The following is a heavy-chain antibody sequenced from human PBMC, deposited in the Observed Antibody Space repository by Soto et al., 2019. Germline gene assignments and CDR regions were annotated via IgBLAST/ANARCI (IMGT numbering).Heavy chain of an antibody. J-gene: IGHJ5*02. CDR2: ISAYNGNT. D-gene: IGHD3-10*01. Sequence: ASVKVSCKASGYTFTSYGISWVRQAPGQGLEWMGWISAYNGNTNYAQKLQGRVTITTDTSTSTAYMELSSLRSEDTAVYYCAREGITMVRGVLFDPWGQGTLVTVSS. CDR3: AREGITMVRGVLFDP. CDR1: GYTFTSYG. V-gene: IGHV1-18*01.